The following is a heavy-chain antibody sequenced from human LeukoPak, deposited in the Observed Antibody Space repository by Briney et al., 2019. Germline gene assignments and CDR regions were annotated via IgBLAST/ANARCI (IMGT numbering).Heavy chain of an antibody. J-gene: IGHJ4*02. Sequence: PGGSLRLSCAASGFTFGSYAMSWVRQAPGKGLEWVSAISGSGGSTYYADSVKGRFTISRDNAKNSLYLQMNSLRAEDTAVYYCARDLISSSWYWGQGTLVTVSP. V-gene: IGHV3-23*01. CDR2: ISGSGGST. CDR3: ARDLISSSWY. D-gene: IGHD6-13*01. CDR1: GFTFGSYA.